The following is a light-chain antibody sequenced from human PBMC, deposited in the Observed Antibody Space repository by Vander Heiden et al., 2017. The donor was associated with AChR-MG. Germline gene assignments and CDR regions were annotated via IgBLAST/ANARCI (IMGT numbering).Light chain of an antibody. J-gene: IGLJ2*01. V-gene: IGLV3-10*01. CDR1: ALPKKY. CDR3: YSTDSSGNHKGV. CDR2: EDS. Sequence: SYELTQPPSVSVPPGQTARNTCSGDALPKKYAYWYQQKSGQAPVLVIYEDSKRPSGIPERFSGSSSGTMATLTISGAQVEDEADYYCYSTDSSGNHKGVFGGGTKLTVL.